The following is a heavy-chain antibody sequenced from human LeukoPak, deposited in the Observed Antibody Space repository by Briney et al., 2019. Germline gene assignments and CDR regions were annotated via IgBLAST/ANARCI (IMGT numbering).Heavy chain of an antibody. V-gene: IGHV4-4*02. CDR1: GGSISSSNW. CDR3: AREYSGYDNYYYYYMDV. J-gene: IGHJ6*03. CDR2: IYHSGST. Sequence: PSETLSLTCAVSGGSISSSNWWSWVRQPPGKGLEWIGEIYHSGSTNYNPSLKSRVTISVDKSKNQFSLKLSSVTAADTAVYYCAREYSGYDNYYYYYMDVWGKGTTVTISS. D-gene: IGHD5-12*01.